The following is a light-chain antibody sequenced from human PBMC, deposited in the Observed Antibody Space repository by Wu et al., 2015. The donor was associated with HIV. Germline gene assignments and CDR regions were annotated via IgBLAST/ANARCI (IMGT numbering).Light chain of an antibody. Sequence: ELGMTQSPATLSLSPGSRATLSCRASQSIRSDLGWYQQRPGQAPRLLIYDASNRATGIPARFSGSGSGTEFTLTISSLEPDDFAVYYCQHRSDWPTFGQGTKVEIQ. CDR3: QHRSDWPT. CDR1: QSIRSD. V-gene: IGKV3-11*01. CDR2: DAS. J-gene: IGKJ1*01.